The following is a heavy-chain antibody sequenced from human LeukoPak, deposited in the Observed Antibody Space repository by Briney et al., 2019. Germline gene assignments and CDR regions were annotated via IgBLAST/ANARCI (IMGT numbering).Heavy chain of an antibody. Sequence: VSVKVSCKASGYTFTSHGISWVRQAPGQGLEWMGWISAYNGNTNYAQKLQGRVTMTTDTSTSTAYMELRSLRSDDTAVYYCARRSLHRRITMVRGVDHWGQGTLVTVSS. CDR2: ISAYNGNT. J-gene: IGHJ4*02. V-gene: IGHV1-18*01. D-gene: IGHD3-10*01. CDR3: ARRSLHRRITMVRGVDH. CDR1: GYTFTSHG.